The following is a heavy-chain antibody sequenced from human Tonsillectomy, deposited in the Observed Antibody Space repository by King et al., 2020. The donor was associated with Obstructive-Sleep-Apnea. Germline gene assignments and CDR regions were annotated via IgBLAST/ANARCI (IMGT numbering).Heavy chain of an antibody. V-gene: IGHV3-30-3*01. CDR2: ISYDGSNK. Sequence: VQLVESGGGVAQPGRSLRLSCAASGFTFSTYAMYWVRQAPGKGLEWVAVISYDGSNKYYADSVKGRFTISRDNSKNTLYLQMNSLRAEDTAVYYCARDGPVVVPAAMPGFNWFDPWGQGTLVIVSS. J-gene: IGHJ5*02. CDR3: ARDGPVVVPAAMPGFNWFDP. D-gene: IGHD2-2*01. CDR1: GFTFSTYA.